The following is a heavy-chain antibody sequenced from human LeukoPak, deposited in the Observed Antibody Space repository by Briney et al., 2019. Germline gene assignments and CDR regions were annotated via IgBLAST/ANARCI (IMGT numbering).Heavy chain of an antibody. J-gene: IGHJ5*02. Sequence: ASVKVSCQASGASFSNYYIHWVRQAPGQGLEWVGLIYPGDGWTNYAQKFQGRVTMTTDTSTSTVYMELSSLRSEDTAVYYCARDMPHNCFDPWGQGTLVTVSP. CDR3: ARDMPHNCFDP. D-gene: IGHD2-2*01. V-gene: IGHV1-46*01. CDR1: GASFSNYY. CDR2: IYPGDGWT.